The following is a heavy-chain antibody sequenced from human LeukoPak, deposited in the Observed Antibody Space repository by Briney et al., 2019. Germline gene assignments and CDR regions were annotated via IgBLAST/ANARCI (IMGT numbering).Heavy chain of an antibody. CDR3: ARQLAAAGTHDY. CDR2: IYHSGST. D-gene: IGHD6-13*01. CDR1: GYSISSGYY. J-gene: IGHJ4*02. V-gene: IGHV4-38-2*01. Sequence: SETLSPTCAVSGYSISSGYYWGWIRQPPGKGLEWIGSIYHSGSTYYNPSLKSRVTISVDTSKNQFSLKLSSVTAADTAVYYCARQLAAAGTHDYWGQGTLVTVSS.